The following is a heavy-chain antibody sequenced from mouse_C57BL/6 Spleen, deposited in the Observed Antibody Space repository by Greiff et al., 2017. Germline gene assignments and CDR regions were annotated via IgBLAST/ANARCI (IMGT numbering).Heavy chain of an antibody. J-gene: IGHJ1*03. CDR3: ARCIPYYYCSSYGYFEV. D-gene: IGHD1-1*01. V-gene: IGHV1-82*01. CDR1: GYAFSSSW. Sequence: VQLQQSGPELVKPGASVKISCKASGYAFSSSWMNWVKQRPGQGLEWIGRIYPGDGDTNYNGKFKGKATLTAAKSSSTAYMQHSSLTSEDSAVYLCARCIPYYYCSSYGYFEVWGTGTTVTVSS. CDR2: IYPGDGDT.